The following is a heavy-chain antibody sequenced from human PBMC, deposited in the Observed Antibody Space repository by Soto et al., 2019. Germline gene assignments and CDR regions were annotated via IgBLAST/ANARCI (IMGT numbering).Heavy chain of an antibody. CDR3: AKNGLSDSPSAIDS. CDR1: GFTFSRNG. CDR2: ISGTGRNT. D-gene: IGHD2-8*01. J-gene: IGHJ4*02. Sequence: GSLRLSCATSGFTFSRNGMSWVRQAPGKGLDWVSGISGTGRNTYYADSVKGRFTISRDNSKNTLFLQMNSLRVEDTAVYYCAKNGLSDSPSAIDSWGQGTLVTVSS. V-gene: IGHV3-23*01.